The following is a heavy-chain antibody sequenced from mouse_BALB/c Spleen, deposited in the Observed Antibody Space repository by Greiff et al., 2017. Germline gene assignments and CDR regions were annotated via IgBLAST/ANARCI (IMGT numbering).Heavy chain of an antibody. V-gene: IGHV7-3*02. J-gene: IGHJ2*01. Sequence: EVKVVESGGGLVQPGGSLRLSCATSGFTFTAYYMSWVRQPPGKALEWLGFIRNKANGYTTEYSASVKGRFTISRDNSQSILYLRMNTLRAEDSATYYCARLHGNYIDYWGQGTTLTVSS. CDR3: ARLHGNYIDY. D-gene: IGHD2-1*01. CDR2: IRNKANGYTT. CDR1: GFTFTAYY.